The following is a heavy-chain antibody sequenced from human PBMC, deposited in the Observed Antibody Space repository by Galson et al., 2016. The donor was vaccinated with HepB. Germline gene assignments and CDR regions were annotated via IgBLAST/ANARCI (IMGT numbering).Heavy chain of an antibody. CDR1: GLRFSDLW. J-gene: IGHJ4*02. V-gene: IGHV3-7*01. D-gene: IGHD2-21*01. CDR3: AREGIGDYFD. Sequence: SLRLSCAVSGLRFSDLWMGWVRQAPGKGLEWVANIKGDGSLKFYVDSVRGRFTISRDNAKNSVYLQMNSLTVEDTGVYYCAREGIGDYFDWGQGTLVTVSS. CDR2: IKGDGSLK.